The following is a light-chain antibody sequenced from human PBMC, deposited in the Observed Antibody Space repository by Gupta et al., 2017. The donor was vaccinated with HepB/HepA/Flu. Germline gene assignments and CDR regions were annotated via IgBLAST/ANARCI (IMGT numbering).Light chain of an antibody. J-gene: IGKJ4*01. Sequence: DIQMTQSPSSLSASVGDEITITFRASQNISTYVNWYQQKPGKAPKLLIYAASSFQSGVPPRFSGSGSGTDFTLTISRLQHEDFATYYCQHRHNTPVTFGRGTKVDIK. CDR1: QNISTY. V-gene: IGKV1-39*01. CDR3: QHRHNTPVT. CDR2: AAS.